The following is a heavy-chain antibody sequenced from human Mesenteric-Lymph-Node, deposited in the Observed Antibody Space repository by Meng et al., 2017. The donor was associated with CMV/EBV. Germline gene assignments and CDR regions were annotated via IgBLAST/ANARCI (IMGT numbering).Heavy chain of an antibody. Sequence: GESLKISCAASGFTFSSYAMHWVRQAPGKGLEYVSAISSNGGSTYYADSVKGRFTISRDNSKNTLYLQMGSLRAEDMAVYYCARDSPRGPVTTYYYYGMDVWGQGTTVTVSS. V-gene: IGHV3-64*02. CDR2: ISSNGGST. D-gene: IGHD3-3*01. CDR1: GFTFSSYA. J-gene: IGHJ6*02. CDR3: ARDSPRGPVTTYYYYGMDV.